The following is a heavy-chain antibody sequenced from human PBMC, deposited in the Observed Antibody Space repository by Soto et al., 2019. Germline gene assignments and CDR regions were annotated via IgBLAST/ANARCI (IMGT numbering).Heavy chain of an antibody. CDR3: ARGNPFNYAGFDV. CDR2: MNAKSGDT. V-gene: IGHV1-8*01. J-gene: IGHJ6*02. Sequence: ASVKVSCTASRYTFSDFDINWLRQASGQGPEWMGWMNAKSGDTFFAQRFQGKFNMTWDTSLSTAYMEVGGLTSDDAAIYYCARGNPFNYAGFDVWGQGTTVTVSS. CDR1: RYTFSDFD. D-gene: IGHD3-16*01.